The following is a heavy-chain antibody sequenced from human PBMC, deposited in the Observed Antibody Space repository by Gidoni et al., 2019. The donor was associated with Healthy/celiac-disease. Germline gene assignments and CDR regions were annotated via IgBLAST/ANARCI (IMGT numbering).Heavy chain of an antibody. Sequence: QQQLQESGPGLGKPSETLSLTCTVAGGSISSRSYSWGWIRQPPGKGLELIGSIYYSGRTYYHPSLKSRVTISVDTSTNQFSLKLSSVTAADTAVYYCARFRSTYYFDYWGQGTLVPVSS. D-gene: IGHD1-26*01. J-gene: IGHJ4*02. CDR1: GGSISSRSYS. V-gene: IGHV4-39*01. CDR2: IYYSGRT. CDR3: ARFRSTYYFDY.